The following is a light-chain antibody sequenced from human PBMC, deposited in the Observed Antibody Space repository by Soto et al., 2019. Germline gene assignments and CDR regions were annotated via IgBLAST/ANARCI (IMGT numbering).Light chain of an antibody. Sequence: EIVLRQSPNTLSLSPGERATLSCWASESVSSSYLAWYQQRPGQAPRLLIYGASSRATGIPDRFSGSGSGTDFTLTISRLEPEDFAVYYCQQYGSSGTFGQGTKVDIK. CDR3: QQYGSSGT. CDR1: ESVSSSY. J-gene: IGKJ1*01. V-gene: IGKV3-20*01. CDR2: GAS.